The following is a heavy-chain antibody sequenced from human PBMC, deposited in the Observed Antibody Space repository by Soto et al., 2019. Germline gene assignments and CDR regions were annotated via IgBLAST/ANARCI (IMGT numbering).Heavy chain of an antibody. CDR2: ISYDGSKK. CDR1: GFTFSSYG. CDR3: ARQYCSGGSCYFRGFDY. J-gene: IGHJ4*02. V-gene: IGHV3-30*03. Sequence: QVQLVESGGGVVQPGRSLRLSCAASGFTFSSYGMHWVRQAPGKGLEWVAVISYDGSKKYYADSVKGRFTISRDNSKNTLYLQMNSLRAEDTAVYYCARQYCSGGSCYFRGFDYWGQGTLVTVSS. D-gene: IGHD2-15*01.